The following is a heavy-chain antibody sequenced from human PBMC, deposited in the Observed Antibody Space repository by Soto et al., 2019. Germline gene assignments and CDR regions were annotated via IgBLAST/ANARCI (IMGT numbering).Heavy chain of an antibody. J-gene: IGHJ3*01. CDR3: ARDPNGDYIGAFDF. CDR1: GFTFSNYA. V-gene: IGHV3-23*01. CDR2: ITGRAGST. Sequence: EVQVLESGGVLEQPGGSLRVSCAASGFTFSNYALTWVRQAPGKGLEWVSSITGRAGSTSYADSVKGRFTISRDNSKNTLYLQMNSLRAEDMAVYYCARDPNGDYIGAFDFWGQGTMVTVSS. D-gene: IGHD4-17*01.